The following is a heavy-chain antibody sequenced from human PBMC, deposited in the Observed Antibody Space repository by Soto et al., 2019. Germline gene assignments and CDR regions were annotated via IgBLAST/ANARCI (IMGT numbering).Heavy chain of an antibody. CDR1: GYTFTGYD. V-gene: IGHV1-2*04. D-gene: IGHD3-10*01. CDR3: ATVTGFIYDAFDI. CDR2: INPNTGGA. Sequence: ASVKVSCKASGYTFTGYDIHWVRQAPGQGLEWLGCINPNTGGAKYAQKFQGWVTMTRDTSISTAYMEFSSLRSDDTAIYYCATVTGFIYDAFDIWGQGTMVTVSS. J-gene: IGHJ3*02.